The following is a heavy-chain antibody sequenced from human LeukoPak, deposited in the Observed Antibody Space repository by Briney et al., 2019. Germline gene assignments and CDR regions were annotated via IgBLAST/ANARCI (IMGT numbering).Heavy chain of an antibody. D-gene: IGHD3-16*01. CDR1: GSSISSGGYY. V-gene: IGHV4-39*01. J-gene: IGHJ4*02. CDR2: IYYSGST. Sequence: PSETLSLTCTVSGSSISSGGYYWGWIRQPPGKGLEWIGSIYYSGSTYYNPSLKSRVTISADTSKNQFSLKLSSVTAADTGVYFCASPGGGPTDEWGQGTLVTVSS. CDR3: ASPGGGPTDE.